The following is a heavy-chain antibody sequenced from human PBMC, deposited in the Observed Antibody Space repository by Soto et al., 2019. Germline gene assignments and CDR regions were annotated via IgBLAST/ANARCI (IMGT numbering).Heavy chain of an antibody. V-gene: IGHV1-8*01. CDR3: AITLRFLEWLSPTGSFDY. D-gene: IGHD3-3*01. CDR2: MNPNSGNT. CDR1: GDTFTSYD. Sequence: GASVKVSCKASGDTFTSYDINWVRQATGQGLEWMGWMNPNSGNTGYAQKFQGRVTMTRNTSISTAYMELSSLRSEDTAVYYCAITLRFLEWLSPTGSFDYWGQGTLVTVSS. J-gene: IGHJ4*02.